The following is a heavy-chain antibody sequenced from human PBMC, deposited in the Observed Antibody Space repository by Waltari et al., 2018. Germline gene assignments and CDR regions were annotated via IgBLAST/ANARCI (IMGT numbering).Heavy chain of an antibody. CDR1: GHSISSGYY. J-gene: IGHJ5*02. CDR2: IYHSGST. Sequence: QVQLQGSGPGLVKPSETLSLTCAVSGHSISSGYYWGWIRQPPGKGLEWIGSIYHSGSTYYNPSLKSRVTISVDTSKNQFSLKLSSVTAADTAVYYCARHPSVAGTYFEDWFDPWGQGTLVTVSS. CDR3: ARHPSVAGTYFEDWFDP. V-gene: IGHV4-38-2*01. D-gene: IGHD6-19*01.